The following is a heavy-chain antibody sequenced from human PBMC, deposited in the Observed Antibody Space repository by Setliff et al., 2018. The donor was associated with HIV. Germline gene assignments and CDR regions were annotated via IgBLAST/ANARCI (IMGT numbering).Heavy chain of an antibody. CDR2: IYYSGST. J-gene: IGHJ4*02. CDR1: GGSISSSIYY. Sequence: SETLSLTCTVSGGSISSSIYYWGWIRQPPGKGLAWIGRIYYSGSTYYNPSRKSRVTRSVDTSKNQFSLSLSSVTAADTAVYYCARDLREVGGGSYADYWGQGTLVTVSS. D-gene: IGHD1-26*01. V-gene: IGHV4-39*07. CDR3: ARDLREVGGGSYADY.